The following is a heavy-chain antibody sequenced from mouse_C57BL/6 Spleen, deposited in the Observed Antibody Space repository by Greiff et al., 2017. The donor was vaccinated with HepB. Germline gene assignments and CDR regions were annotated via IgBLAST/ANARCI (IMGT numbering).Heavy chain of an antibody. D-gene: IGHD4-1*01. CDR1: GFTFSSYG. V-gene: IGHV5-6*01. J-gene: IGHJ4*01. CDR2: ISSGGSYT. Sequence: EVQGVESGGDLVKPGGSLKLSCAASGFTFSSYGMSWVRQTPDKRLEWVATISSGGSYTYYPDSVKGRFTISSDNAKHTLYLQMSSLKSEDTAMYYCARQELYYYAMDYWGQGTSVTVSS. CDR3: ARQELYYYAMDY.